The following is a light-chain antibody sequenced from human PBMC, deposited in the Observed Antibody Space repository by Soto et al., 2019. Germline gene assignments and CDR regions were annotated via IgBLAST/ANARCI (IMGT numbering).Light chain of an antibody. Sequence: EIGLTKSPGTLSLSPGERATLSCRASQSVSSTYLAWYQQKPGQAPSLLIYGASSRATGIPDRFSGSGSGTDYPCTISRLEPEEFAEYYCQQYGRLPLTPFAQVGRLAIK. CDR3: QQYGRLPLTP. CDR2: GAS. J-gene: IGKJ5*01. CDR1: QSVSSTY. V-gene: IGKV3-20*01.